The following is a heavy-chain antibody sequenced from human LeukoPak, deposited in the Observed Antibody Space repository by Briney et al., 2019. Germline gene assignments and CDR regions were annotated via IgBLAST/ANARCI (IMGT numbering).Heavy chain of an antibody. J-gene: IGHJ2*01. CDR3: ARGGVSGGSGSYYNVQWYFDL. V-gene: IGHV5-51*01. CDR2: IYPGDSGT. Sequence: GESLKISCKGSGYNFTSYWIGWVRQMPGNGLQWMGIIYPGDSGTRYSPSFQGQVTISVDKSISTAYLQWSSLEASDTAMYYCARGGVSGGSGSYYNVQWYFDLWGRGTLVTVSS. D-gene: IGHD3-10*01. CDR1: GYNFTSYW.